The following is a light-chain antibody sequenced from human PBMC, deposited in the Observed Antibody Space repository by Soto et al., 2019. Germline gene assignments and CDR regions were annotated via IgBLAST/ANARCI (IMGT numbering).Light chain of an antibody. J-gene: IGLJ1*01. Sequence: QSVLTQPASVSGAPGHSITISCTGTSSDVGGYNYVSWYQQHPGKAPKLMIYDVSNRPSGVSNRFSGSKSGNTASLTISGLQAEDGADYYCSSYTSSSKVFGTGTKVTVL. CDR1: SSDVGGYNY. V-gene: IGLV2-14*01. CDR3: SSYTSSSKV. CDR2: DVS.